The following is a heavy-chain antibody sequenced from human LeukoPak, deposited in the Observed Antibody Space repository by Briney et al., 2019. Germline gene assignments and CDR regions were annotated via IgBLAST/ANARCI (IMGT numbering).Heavy chain of an antibody. J-gene: IGHJ6*03. V-gene: IGHV3-30*03. CDR1: GFTFSSYG. D-gene: IGHD2-2*01. CDR3: ARDVKSRYCSSASCSTDYYYYMDV. CDR2: ISYDGSNR. Sequence: PGRSLRLSCAASGFTFSSYGMHWVRQTPGKGLEWVAVISYDGSNRYYADSVKGRFTISRDNSKNTLYLQMNSLRAEDTAVYYCARDVKSRYCSSASCSTDYYYYMDVWGKGTPVTVSS.